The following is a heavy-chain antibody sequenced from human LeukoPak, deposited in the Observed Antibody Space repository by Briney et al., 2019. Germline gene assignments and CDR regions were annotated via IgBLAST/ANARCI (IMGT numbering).Heavy chain of an antibody. V-gene: IGHV3-30-3*01. D-gene: IGHD6-13*01. CDR3: ARERYSSSWQIENDAFDI. CDR1: GFTFSSYA. Sequence: GGSLRLSCAASGFTFSSYAMHWVRQAPGKGLEWVTVISFDGSNKYADSVKGRFTISRDNSKSTLYLQMNSLRGEDTAAYYCARERYSSSWQIENDAFDIWGQGTMVTVSS. CDR2: ISFDGSNK. J-gene: IGHJ3*02.